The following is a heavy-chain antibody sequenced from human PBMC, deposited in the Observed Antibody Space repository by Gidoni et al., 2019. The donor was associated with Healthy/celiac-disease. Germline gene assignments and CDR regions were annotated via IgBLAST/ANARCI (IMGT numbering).Heavy chain of an antibody. J-gene: IGHJ5*02. CDR2: ISGSGGST. CDR1: GFTFSSYA. V-gene: IGHV3-23*01. CDR3: AKERGGSYYFVGWFDP. Sequence: EVQLLESGGGLVQPGGSLRLSCAASGFTFSSYAMSWVRQAPGKGLEWVSAISGSGGSTYYADSVKGRFTISRDNSKNTLYLQMNSLRAEDTAVYYCAKERGGSYYFVGWFDPWGQGTLVTVSS. D-gene: IGHD1-26*01.